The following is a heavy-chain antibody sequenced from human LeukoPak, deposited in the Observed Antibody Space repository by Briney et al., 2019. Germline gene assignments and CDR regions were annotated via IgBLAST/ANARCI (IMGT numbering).Heavy chain of an antibody. CDR3: AREEYSGYVEA. D-gene: IGHD5-12*01. CDR1: GGSISGGGYY. V-gene: IGHV4-31*03. CDR2: IYYSGST. J-gene: IGHJ4*02. Sequence: PSETLSLTCTVSGGSISGGGYYWSRIRQHPGKGLEWIGYIYYSGSTYYNPSLKSRVTISVDTSKNQFSLKLSSVTAADTAVYYCAREEYSGYVEAWGQGTLVTVSS.